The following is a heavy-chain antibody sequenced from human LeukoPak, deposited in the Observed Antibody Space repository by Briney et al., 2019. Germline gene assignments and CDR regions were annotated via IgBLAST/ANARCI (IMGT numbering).Heavy chain of an antibody. Sequence: ASVKVSCMASGYTFTGYYMHWVRQAPGQGLEWMGWINPNSGGTNYAQKFQGRVTMTRDTSISTAYMELSRLRSDDTAVYYCARVGRREQLGKNWFDPWGQGTLVTVSS. V-gene: IGHV1-2*02. D-gene: IGHD6-6*01. CDR2: INPNSGGT. CDR3: ARVGRREQLGKNWFDP. CDR1: GYTFTGYY. J-gene: IGHJ5*02.